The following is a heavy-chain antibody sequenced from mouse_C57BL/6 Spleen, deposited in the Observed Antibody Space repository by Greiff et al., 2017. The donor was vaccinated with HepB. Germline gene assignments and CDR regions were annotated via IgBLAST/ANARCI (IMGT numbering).Heavy chain of an antibody. Sequence: EVQLVESGGGLVKPGGSLKLSCAASGFTFSDYGMHWVRQAPEKGLEWVAYISSGSSTIYYADTVKGRFTISRDNAKNTLFLQMTSLRSEDTAMYYCARHYGPYYFDYWGQGTTLTVSS. J-gene: IGHJ2*01. CDR3: ARHYGPYYFDY. CDR1: GFTFSDYG. V-gene: IGHV5-17*01. CDR2: ISSGSSTI. D-gene: IGHD1-1*01.